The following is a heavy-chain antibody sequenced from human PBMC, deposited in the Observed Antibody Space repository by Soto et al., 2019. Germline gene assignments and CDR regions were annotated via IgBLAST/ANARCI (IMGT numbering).Heavy chain of an antibody. CDR3: ASRTRTLTHYSYKPDV. D-gene: IGHD2-15*01. Sequence: EVQLLEYGGGLVQPGGSLRLSCAASGFTFSNYVMSWVRQAPGKGLGWVSSISNSGSNRYYAESVKGRDTISRDNSNKTLSLQLLSLRSEYTALYYCASRTRTLTHYSYKPDVWATRTTITAS. CDR2: ISNSGSNR. V-gene: IGHV3-23*01. J-gene: IGHJ6*03. CDR1: GFTFSNYV.